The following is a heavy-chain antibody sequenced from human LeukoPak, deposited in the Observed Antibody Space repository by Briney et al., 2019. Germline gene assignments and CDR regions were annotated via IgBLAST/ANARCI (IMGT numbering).Heavy chain of an antibody. CDR2: IIPIFGTA. Sequence: ASVKVSCKASGGTFSSYAISWVRQAPGQGLEWMGGIIPIFGTANYAQKFQGRVTITTDESTNTAYMELSSLRSEDTAVYYCARDHLDFWSGYYQAYWGQGTLVTVSS. J-gene: IGHJ4*02. D-gene: IGHD3-3*01. CDR1: GGTFSSYA. CDR3: ARDHLDFWSGYYQAY. V-gene: IGHV1-69*05.